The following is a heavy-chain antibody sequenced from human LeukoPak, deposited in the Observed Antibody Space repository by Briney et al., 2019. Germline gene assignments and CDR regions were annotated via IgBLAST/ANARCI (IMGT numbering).Heavy chain of an antibody. CDR2: FDPEDGET. J-gene: IGHJ4*02. V-gene: IGHV1-24*01. CDR1: GYTLTELS. CDR3: ATGLGWYYDSSGYVLDY. D-gene: IGHD3-22*01. Sequence: ASVTVSCKVSGYTLTELSMHWVRQAPGKGLEWMGGFDPEDGETIYAQKFQGRVTMTEDTSTDTAYMELSSLRSEDTAVYYCATGLGWYYDSSGYVLDYWGQGTLVTVSS.